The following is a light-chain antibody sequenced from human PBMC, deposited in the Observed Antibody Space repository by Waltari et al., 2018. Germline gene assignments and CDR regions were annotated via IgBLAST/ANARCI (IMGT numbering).Light chain of an antibody. CDR1: QYISSC. CDR3: QQYNTYPLT. J-gene: IGKJ5*01. V-gene: IGKV1-5*03. Sequence: DIQMTQSPSTLSASVGDIVTITCRASQYISSCLAWYQQKPGKAPKLLIYKASILESGVPSRFSGSESGTEFTLTISSLQPDDFATYYCQQYNTYPLTFGQGTRLEI. CDR2: KAS.